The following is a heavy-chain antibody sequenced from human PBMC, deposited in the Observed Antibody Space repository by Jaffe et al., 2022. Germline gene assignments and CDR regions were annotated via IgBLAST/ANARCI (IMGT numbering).Heavy chain of an antibody. D-gene: IGHD2-15*01. CDR2: INAGNGKT. J-gene: IGHJ3*02. CDR1: GYTLPSYT. CDR3: ARAGAAVSAAISHLDAFDI. V-gene: IGHV1-3*01. Sequence: QVQLVQSGAEVKKPGASVKVSCKASGYTLPSYTVHWARQAPGQRLEWMGWINAGNGKTKYSQTFQGRVTITRDTSASTAYMELNSLRSEDTAVYYCARAGAAVSAAISHLDAFDIWGQGTMVTVSS.